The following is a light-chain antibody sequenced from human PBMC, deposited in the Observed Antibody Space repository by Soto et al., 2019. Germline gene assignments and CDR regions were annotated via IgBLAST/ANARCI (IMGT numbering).Light chain of an antibody. V-gene: IGLV2-8*01. CDR2: EVS. CDR1: VSDLGYNY. CDR3: SSHAGSNNYV. Sequence: QSALTQPASVSGSPGQSITISCTGTVSDLGYNYVSWFQQHPGKAPKLMIYEVSKRPSGVPDLFSGSKSGNTASLTVSGLQAEDEADYYCSSHAGSNNYVFGTGTKLTVL. J-gene: IGLJ1*01.